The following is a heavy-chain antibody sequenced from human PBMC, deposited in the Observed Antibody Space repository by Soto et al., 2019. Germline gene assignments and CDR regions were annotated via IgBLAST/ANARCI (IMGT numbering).Heavy chain of an antibody. D-gene: IGHD2-8*01. CDR2: IIPIFGTA. CDR3: ARSDIVLMVYAIHYYGMDV. CDR1: GGTFSSYA. V-gene: IGHV1-69*12. Sequence: QVQLVQSGAEVKKPGSSVKVSCKASGGTFSSYAISWVRQAPGQGLESMGGIIPIFGTANYAQKFQGRVTITADESTSTAYMELSSLRSEDTAVYYCARSDIVLMVYAIHYYGMDVWGQGTTVTVSS. J-gene: IGHJ6*02.